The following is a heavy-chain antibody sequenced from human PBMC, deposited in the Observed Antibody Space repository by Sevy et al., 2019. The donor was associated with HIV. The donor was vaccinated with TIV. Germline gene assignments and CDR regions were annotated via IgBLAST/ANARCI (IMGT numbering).Heavy chain of an antibody. CDR3: ARVFYRNWFDP. D-gene: IGHD1-26*01. V-gene: IGHV3-48*01. J-gene: IGHJ5*02. CDR2: ISSSSSTI. CDR1: GFTFSSYS. Sequence: GGSLRLSCAASGFTFSSYSMNWVRQAPGKGLEWVSYISSSSSTIYYADSVKGRFTISRDNAKNSLYLQMNSLRAEDTDVYYCARVFYRNWFDPWGQGTLVTVSS.